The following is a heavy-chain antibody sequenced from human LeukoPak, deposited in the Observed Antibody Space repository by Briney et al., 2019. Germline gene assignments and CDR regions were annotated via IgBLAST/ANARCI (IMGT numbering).Heavy chain of an antibody. CDR1: GGSISSGSYY. J-gene: IGHJ3*02. D-gene: IGHD1-14*01. CDR2: IYTSGST. Sequence: KSSETLSLTCTVSGGSISSGSYYWSWIRQPAGKGLEWTGRIYTSGSTNYNPSLKSRVTISVDTSKNQFSLKLSSVTAADTAVYYCAAGRYDAFDIWGQGTMVTVSS. CDR3: AAGRYDAFDI. V-gene: IGHV4-61*02.